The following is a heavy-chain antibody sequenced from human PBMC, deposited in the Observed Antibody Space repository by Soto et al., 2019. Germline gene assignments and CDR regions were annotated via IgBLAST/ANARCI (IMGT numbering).Heavy chain of an antibody. V-gene: IGHV4-30-4*01. J-gene: IGHJ5*02. CDR3: ARGVPQQWLVENWFDP. CDR2: IYYSGST. Sequence: SETLSLTCTVSGGSISSGDYYWSWIRQPPGKGREWIGYIYYSGSTYYNPSLKSRVTISVDTSKNQFSLKLSSVTAADTAVYYCARGVPQQWLVENWFDPWGQGTLVTVSS. CDR1: GGSISSGDYY. D-gene: IGHD6-19*01.